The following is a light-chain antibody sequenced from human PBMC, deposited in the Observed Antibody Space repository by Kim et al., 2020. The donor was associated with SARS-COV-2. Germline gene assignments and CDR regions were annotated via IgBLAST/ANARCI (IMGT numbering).Light chain of an antibody. CDR3: NSRDSNNNVL. CDR1: SLRSYY. J-gene: IGLJ2*01. Sequence: ALGQPVRITCQGDSLRSYYATWYQQKPGQAPILVIYGKNNRPSGIPDRFSGSSSGNTASLTITGTQAGDEADYYCNSRDSNNNVLFGGGTQLTVL. CDR2: GKN. V-gene: IGLV3-19*01.